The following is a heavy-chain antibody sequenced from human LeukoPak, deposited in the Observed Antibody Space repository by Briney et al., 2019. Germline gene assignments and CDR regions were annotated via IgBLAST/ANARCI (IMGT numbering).Heavy chain of an antibody. V-gene: IGHV3-30*18. J-gene: IGHJ4*02. CDR2: ISYVGSNK. CDR1: GFTFSDYY. Sequence: GGSLRLSCAASGFTFSDYYMSWIRQAPGKGLEWVAVISYVGSNKYYADSVKGRFTISRDNSKNTLYLQMNSLRAEDTAVYYCAKTGRLHGFDYWGQGTLVTVSS. CDR3: AKTGRLHGFDY. D-gene: IGHD3-10*01.